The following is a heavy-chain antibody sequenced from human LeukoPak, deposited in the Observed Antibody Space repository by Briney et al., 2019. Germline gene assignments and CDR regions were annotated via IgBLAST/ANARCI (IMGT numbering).Heavy chain of an antibody. Sequence: PSETLSLTCTVSGGSISINNYYWGWIRQPPGKGLEWIGSIFYSGSTYYNPSLKSRVTISVDTSKNQFSLKLTSVTAADTAVYYCARNPLVEMASTWGQGTPVTVSS. CDR2: IFYSGST. J-gene: IGHJ5*02. V-gene: IGHV4-39*07. D-gene: IGHD5-24*01. CDR1: GGSISINNYY. CDR3: ARNPLVEMAST.